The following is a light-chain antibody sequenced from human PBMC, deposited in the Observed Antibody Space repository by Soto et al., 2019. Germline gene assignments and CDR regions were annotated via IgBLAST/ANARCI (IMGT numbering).Light chain of an antibody. Sequence: DIVMTQSPDSLAVSLVERATINCKSSQSVLYSPNSKNYLAWYQQQRQGQPPKLLIYWASTRESGVPDRFSGSGSGTDFTLTISSLQAEDVAVYYCQQYYSTPITFGQGTRLEI. V-gene: IGKV4-1*01. CDR1: QSVLYSPNSKNY. J-gene: IGKJ5*01. CDR2: WAS. CDR3: QQYYSTPIT.